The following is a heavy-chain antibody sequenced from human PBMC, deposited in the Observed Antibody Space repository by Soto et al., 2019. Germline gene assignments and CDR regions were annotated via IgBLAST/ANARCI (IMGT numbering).Heavy chain of an antibody. J-gene: IGHJ4*02. V-gene: IGHV4-4*07. CDR2: IYTSGIT. Sequence: QVQLQESGPGLVKPSETLSLTCAVSGDSISNYYYSWIRQPAGRGLEWIGRIYTSGITHCNPSLKRRVTMSVDTSKNHFSLSLASVTAADTAVYYWSRGYCGGGTCYSDYWGQGTLVTVSS. CDR1: GDSISNYY. CDR3: SRGYCGGGTCYSDY. D-gene: IGHD2-21*01.